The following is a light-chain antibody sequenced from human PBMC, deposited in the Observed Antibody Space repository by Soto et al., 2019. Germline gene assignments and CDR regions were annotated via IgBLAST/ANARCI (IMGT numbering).Light chain of an antibody. V-gene: IGKV3-20*01. J-gene: IGKJ1*01. CDR3: QQYDSSPVT. Sequence: EIVLTQSPGTLSLSPGERATLSCRASQSVTSSFLAWYQQKPGQAPRLLIYGASSRATGIPDRFSGSGSGTDFTLTISRLEPEEFAVYYCQQYDSSPVTFVQGTKVEFK. CDR2: GAS. CDR1: QSVTSSF.